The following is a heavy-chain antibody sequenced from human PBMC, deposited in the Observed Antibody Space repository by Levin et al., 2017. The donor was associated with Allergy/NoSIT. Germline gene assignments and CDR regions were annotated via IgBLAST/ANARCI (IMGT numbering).Heavy chain of an antibody. D-gene: IGHD2-15*01. Sequence: SQTLSLPCAVSGGSIRSSNWWSWVRQPPGKGLEWIGEIYHSGSTNYNPSLKSRVTISVDKSKNQFSLKLSSVTAADTAVYYCARRSGIVVVVAAPREDNWFDPWGQGTLVTVSS. J-gene: IGHJ5*02. V-gene: IGHV4-4*02. CDR1: GGSIRSSNW. CDR3: ARRSGIVVVVAAPREDNWFDP. CDR2: IYHSGST.